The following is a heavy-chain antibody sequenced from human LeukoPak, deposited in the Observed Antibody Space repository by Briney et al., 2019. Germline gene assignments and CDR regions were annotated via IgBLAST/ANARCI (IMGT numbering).Heavy chain of an antibody. CDR1: GFTFSSYT. J-gene: IGHJ4*02. Sequence: PGGSLRLSCAASGFTFSSYTMSWVRQAPGKGLEWVSYISSSGSTIYYADSVKGRFTISRDNAKNSLYLQMNSLRAEDTAVYYCARDLVRVMAGTTSGYWGQGTLVTVSS. V-gene: IGHV3-48*04. CDR2: ISSSGSTI. CDR3: ARDLVRVMAGTTSGY. D-gene: IGHD1-7*01.